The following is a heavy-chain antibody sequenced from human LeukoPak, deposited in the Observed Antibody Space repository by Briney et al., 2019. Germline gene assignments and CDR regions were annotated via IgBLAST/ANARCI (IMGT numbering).Heavy chain of an antibody. Sequence: GASVKVSCKASGYTFTSYYMHWVRQAPGQGLEWMGIINPSGGSTSYAQKFQGRVTMTRDMSTSTVYMELSSLRSEDTAVYYCARSLGYYYDSSTYLTLDYWGQGTLVTVSS. V-gene: IGHV1-46*01. CDR2: INPSGGST. J-gene: IGHJ4*02. CDR3: ARSLGYYYDSSTYLTLDY. CDR1: GYTFTSYY. D-gene: IGHD3-22*01.